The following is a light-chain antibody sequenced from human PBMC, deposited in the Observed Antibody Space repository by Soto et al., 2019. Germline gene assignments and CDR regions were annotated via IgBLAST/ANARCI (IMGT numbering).Light chain of an antibody. CDR3: QQYESYSPLT. V-gene: IGKV1-5*01. Sequence: DIQMTQSPSILSASVGDRVTITCRASQSIRSWLAWYQQKPGKAPKLLIYDAYSLESGGPSRFSGRRSGTELTLTIAGLQPEDFATYYCQQYESYSPLTFGGGTKVEIK. CDR1: QSIRSW. CDR2: DAY. J-gene: IGKJ4*01.